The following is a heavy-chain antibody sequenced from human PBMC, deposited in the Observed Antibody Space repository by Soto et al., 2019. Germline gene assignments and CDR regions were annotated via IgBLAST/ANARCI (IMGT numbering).Heavy chain of an antibody. CDR1: GFTFTSYA. J-gene: IGHJ6*02. CDR2: ISNDGSNY. D-gene: IGHD3-3*01. Sequence: QVQLVESGGGVVQPGRSLRLSCAASGFTFTSYAMHWVRQAPGKGLEWVAVISNDGSNYYYAHSVRGRVTISRDNTKNTLFLQMSSLRGEDSGVYYCARGTTLAIFDYGMDVWGQGTTVTVSS. CDR3: ARGTTLAIFDYGMDV. V-gene: IGHV3-30-3*01.